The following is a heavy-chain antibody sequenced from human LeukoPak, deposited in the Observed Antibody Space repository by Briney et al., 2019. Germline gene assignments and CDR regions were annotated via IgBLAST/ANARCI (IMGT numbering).Heavy chain of an antibody. J-gene: IGHJ4*02. CDR2: ISAYNGNT. CDR1: GYTFTSYG. CDR3: ARDLIETYCGGDCHPTLFDY. D-gene: IGHD2-21*02. Sequence: ASVKVSCKASGYTFTSYGISWVRQAPGQGPEWMGWISAYNGNTNYAQKLQGRVTMTTDTSTSTAYMELRSLRSDDTAVYYCARDLIETYCGGDCHPTLFDYWGQGTLVTVSS. V-gene: IGHV1-18*01.